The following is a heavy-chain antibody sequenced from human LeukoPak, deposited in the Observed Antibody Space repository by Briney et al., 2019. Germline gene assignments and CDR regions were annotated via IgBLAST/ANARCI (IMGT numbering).Heavy chain of an antibody. Sequence: PGGSLRLSCAASGFTFSSYSMNWVRQAPGKGLEWVSSISSSSSYIYYADSVKGRFTISRDNAKNSLYLQMNSLRAEDTAVYYCARASVATFIRSFVVDYWGQGTLVTVSS. CDR2: ISSSSSYI. D-gene: IGHD5-12*01. CDR1: GFTFSSYS. V-gene: IGHV3-21*01. CDR3: ARASVATFIRSFVVDY. J-gene: IGHJ4*02.